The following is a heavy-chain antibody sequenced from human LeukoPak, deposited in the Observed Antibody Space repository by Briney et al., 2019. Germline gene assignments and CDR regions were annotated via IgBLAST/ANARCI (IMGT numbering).Heavy chain of an antibody. CDR2: INHSGST. CDR1: GGSFSGYY. CDR3: ERGGRYYYDSSGYYAIYYFDY. V-gene: IGHV4-34*01. J-gene: IGHJ4*02. D-gene: IGHD3-22*01. Sequence: PSETLSLTCAVYGGSFSGYYWSWIRQPPGKGLEWIGEINHSGSTNYNTSLKSRVTISVDTSKNQFSLKLSSMTAADTAVYYCERGGRYYYDSSGYYAIYYFDYWGEGTLVTVSS.